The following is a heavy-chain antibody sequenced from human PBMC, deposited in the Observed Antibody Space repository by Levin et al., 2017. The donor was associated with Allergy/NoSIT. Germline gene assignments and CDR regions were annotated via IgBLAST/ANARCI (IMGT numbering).Heavy chain of an antibody. CDR3: ARSSPGGFSYGHHFDF. CDR1: GFSLTPSAMC. Sequence: SGPTLVKPTQTLTLTCTFSGFSLTPSAMCVSWIRQPPGKALEWLARIDWDDDKYYSTSLKTRLSISKDTSKNQVVLTMTNMDPVDTATYYCARSSPGGFSYGHHFDFWGQGTLVAVSS. V-gene: IGHV2-70*11. D-gene: IGHD5-18*01. CDR2: IDWDDDK. J-gene: IGHJ4*02.